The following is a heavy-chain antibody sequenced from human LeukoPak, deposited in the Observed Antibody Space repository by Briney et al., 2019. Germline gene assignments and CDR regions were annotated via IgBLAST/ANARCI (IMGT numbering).Heavy chain of an antibody. CDR3: SKGGSSWYNWFDP. J-gene: IGHJ5*02. Sequence: SETLSLTCAVFGGSFSGYYWSWIRQPPGKGLEWIGRINHSGSTNYNPSLKSRVTISVGTSKNQFSLKVSSVTAADTAIYYCSKGGSSWYNWFDPWGQGTLVTVSS. CDR2: INHSGST. CDR1: GGSFSGYY. V-gene: IGHV4-34*01. D-gene: IGHD6-13*01.